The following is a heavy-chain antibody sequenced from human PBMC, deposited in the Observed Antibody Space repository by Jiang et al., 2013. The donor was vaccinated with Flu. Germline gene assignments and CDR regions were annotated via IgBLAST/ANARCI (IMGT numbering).Heavy chain of an antibody. J-gene: IGHJ3*01. Sequence: VLLKPSETLSLTCTVSGGSISGSYWSWIRQPPGKGLEWIGYIYDTESSDYSGSTNYNPSLQSRVTISVDTSKNQFSLNLRSVTAADTAVYYCARDPDCSGGSCPAFDVWGQGTSGHRLF. CDR3: ARDPDCSGGSCPAFDV. CDR1: GGSISGSY. V-gene: IGHV4-59*01. D-gene: IGHD2-15*01. CDR2: IYDTESSDYSGST.